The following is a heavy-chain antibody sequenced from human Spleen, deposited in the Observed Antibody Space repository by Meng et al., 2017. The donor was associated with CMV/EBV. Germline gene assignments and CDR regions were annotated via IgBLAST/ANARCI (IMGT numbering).Heavy chain of an antibody. CDR1: GSGSTFSNYA. J-gene: IGHJ4*02. V-gene: IGHV3-30-3*01. CDR2: ISFDGSNT. Sequence: GESLKISCAASGSGSTFSNYAMHWVRQAPGKGLEWVAVISFDGSNTYYADSVKGRFTVPRDNPKNTFYLQMNSLRAEDTAVYYCVRGSSRIVQTNFWGGYYLHWGQGTLVTVSS. D-gene: IGHD3-3*01. CDR3: VRGSSRIVQTNFWGGYYLH.